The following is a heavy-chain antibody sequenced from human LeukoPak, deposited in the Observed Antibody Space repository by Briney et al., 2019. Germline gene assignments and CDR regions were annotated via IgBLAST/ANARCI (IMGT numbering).Heavy chain of an antibody. Sequence: ASVKVSCKAPGYTFTSYDINWVRQATGQGLEWMGWMNPNSGNTGYAQKFQGRVTMTRNTSISTAYMELSSLRSEDTAVYYCARGYYYYDSSGYYYVFDYWGQGTLVTVSS. CDR3: ARGYYYYDSSGYYYVFDY. CDR1: GYTFTSYD. J-gene: IGHJ4*02. D-gene: IGHD3-22*01. V-gene: IGHV1-8*01. CDR2: MNPNSGNT.